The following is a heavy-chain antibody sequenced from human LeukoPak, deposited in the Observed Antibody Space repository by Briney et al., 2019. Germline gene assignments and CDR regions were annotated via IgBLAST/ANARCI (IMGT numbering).Heavy chain of an antibody. CDR1: GFTFTNYY. Sequence: GGSLRLSCVVSGFTFTNYYLTWVRQAPGKGLEWVANIKEDGSEKNYVDSVKGRFTISRDSAKNSLYLQMNSLRDEDTSVYYCARAYGWGTNWPSLVYWGQGTLVTVSS. CDR3: ARAYGWGTNWPSLVY. V-gene: IGHV3-7*04. J-gene: IGHJ4*02. CDR2: IKEDGSEK. D-gene: IGHD3-10*01.